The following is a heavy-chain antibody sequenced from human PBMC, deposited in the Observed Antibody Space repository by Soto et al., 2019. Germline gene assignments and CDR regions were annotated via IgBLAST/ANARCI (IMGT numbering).Heavy chain of an antibody. CDR1: GFTFSSYG. V-gene: IGHV3-30*18. J-gene: IGHJ4*02. D-gene: IGHD3-10*01. Sequence: QVQLVESGGGVVQPGRSLRLSCAASGFTFSSYGMHWVRQAPGKGLEWVAVISYDGSNKYYADSVKGRFTISRDNSKNTLYLQMNSLRAEDTAVYYCAKDLDLITMVRVVIDYWGQGTLVTVSS. CDR3: AKDLDLITMVRVVIDY. CDR2: ISYDGSNK.